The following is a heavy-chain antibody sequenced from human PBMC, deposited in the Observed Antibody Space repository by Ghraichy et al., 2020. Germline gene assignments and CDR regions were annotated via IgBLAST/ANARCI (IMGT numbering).Heavy chain of an antibody. Sequence: LSLTCAASGFTFSGSVMHCVRQASGKGLEWVGRIRTKANSYATVYAPSVKGRYTISRDDSKNTAYLQMNSLKTEDTAVYYCTRLGYYDSSGPDYWGQGTVVTVSS. D-gene: IGHD3-22*01. CDR1: GFTFSGSV. CDR3: TRLGYYDSSGPDY. V-gene: IGHV3-73*01. J-gene: IGHJ4*02. CDR2: IRTKANSYAT.